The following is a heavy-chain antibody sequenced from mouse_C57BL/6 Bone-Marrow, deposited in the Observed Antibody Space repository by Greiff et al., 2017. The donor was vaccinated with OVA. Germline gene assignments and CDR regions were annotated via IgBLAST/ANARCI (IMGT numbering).Heavy chain of an antibody. J-gene: IGHJ4*01. V-gene: IGHV1-63*01. CDR2: IYPGGGYT. CDR3: ARRGLPYYYAMDY. D-gene: IGHD2-2*01. CDR1: GYTFTNYW. Sequence: VQLQQSGAELVRPGTSVKMSCKASGYTFTNYWIGWAKQRPGHGLEWIGDIYPGGGYTNYNEKFKGKATLTADKSSSTAYMQFSSLTSEDSAIYYCARRGLPYYYAMDYWGQGTSVTVSS.